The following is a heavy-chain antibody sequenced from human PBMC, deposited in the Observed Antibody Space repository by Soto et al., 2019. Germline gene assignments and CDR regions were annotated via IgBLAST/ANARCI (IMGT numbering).Heavy chain of an antibody. CDR2: IKEDGSAK. Sequence: EVQLVESGGGLVQPGGSLTLSCAASGFTFSRNWMSWVRQAPGKGLEWVANIKEDGSAKYYADAVKGRFTLSRDNVENSLYLQMNSLRADDTAVYYCARDGDGYPAWGQGTLVTVSS. D-gene: IGHD1-1*01. CDR1: GFTFSRNW. V-gene: IGHV3-7*01. J-gene: IGHJ5*02. CDR3: ARDGDGYPA.